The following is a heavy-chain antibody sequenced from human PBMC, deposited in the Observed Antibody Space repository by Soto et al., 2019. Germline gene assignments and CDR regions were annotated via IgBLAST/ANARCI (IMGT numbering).Heavy chain of an antibody. J-gene: IGHJ5*02. Sequence: SETLSLTCAVYGGSFSGYYWSWIRQPPGKGLEWIGEINHSGSTYYNPSLKSRVTISVDTSKNQFSLKLSSVTAADTAVYYCADSGYDKNWFDPWGQGTLVTVSS. CDR1: GGSFSGYY. CDR2: INHSGST. V-gene: IGHV4-34*01. D-gene: IGHD5-12*01. CDR3: ADSGYDKNWFDP.